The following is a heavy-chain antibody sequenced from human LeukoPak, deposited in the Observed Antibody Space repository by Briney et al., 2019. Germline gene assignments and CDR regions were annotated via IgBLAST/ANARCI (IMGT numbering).Heavy chain of an antibody. CDR2: ISYDGSNK. V-gene: IGHV3-30*04. J-gene: IGHJ4*02. CDR1: GFTFSIYA. Sequence: PGGSLRLSCAASGFTFSIYAMHWVRQAPGKGLEWVAVISYDGSNKYYADSVKGRFTISRDNSKNTLYLQMNSLRAEDTAVYYCAKPARTDYADYWGQGTLVTVSS. CDR3: AKPARTDYADY. D-gene: IGHD1-14*01.